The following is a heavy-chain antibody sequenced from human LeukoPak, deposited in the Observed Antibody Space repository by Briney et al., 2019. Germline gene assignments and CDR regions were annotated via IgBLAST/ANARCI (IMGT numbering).Heavy chain of an antibody. CDR2: IYPGDSDT. V-gene: IGHV5-51*01. CDR3: ASGVAVDTPGGFDI. J-gene: IGHJ3*02. Sequence: GESLKISCKGSGYNFANYWITWVRQMPGKGLEWMGIIYPGDSDTRYSPSFQGQVTISADKSISTAYLQWSSLKASDTAMYYCASGVAVDTPGGFDIWGQGTMVTVSS. CDR1: GYNFANYW. D-gene: IGHD3-3*01.